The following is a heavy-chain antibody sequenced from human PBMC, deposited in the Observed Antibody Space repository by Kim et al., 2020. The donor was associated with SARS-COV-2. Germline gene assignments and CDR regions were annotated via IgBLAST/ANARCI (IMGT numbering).Heavy chain of an antibody. CDR2: INHSGST. J-gene: IGHJ4*02. CDR3: ASIAAAGTDY. Sequence: SETLSLTCAVYGGSFSGYYWSWIRQPPGKGLEWIGEINHSGSTNYNPSLKSRVTISVDTSKNQFSLKLSSVTAADTAVYYCASIAAAGTDYWGQGTLVTVSS. CDR1: GGSFSGYY. V-gene: IGHV4-34*01. D-gene: IGHD6-13*01.